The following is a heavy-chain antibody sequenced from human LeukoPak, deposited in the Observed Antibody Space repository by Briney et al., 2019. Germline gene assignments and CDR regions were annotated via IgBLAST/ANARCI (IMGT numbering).Heavy chain of an antibody. CDR1: AGSISGYY. J-gene: IGHJ4*02. CDR2: IYYSGTT. V-gene: IGHV4-59*07. D-gene: IGHD1-1*01. Sequence: SDTLSLTCIVSAGSISGYYWSWIRQPPGKGLEWIGYIYYSGTTNYNPSLKSRVSISVDTSKNQLSLRLTSVTAADTAVYYCARGGAGLAAAWYNLDYWGQGTLVTVSS. CDR3: ARGGAGLAAAWYNLDY.